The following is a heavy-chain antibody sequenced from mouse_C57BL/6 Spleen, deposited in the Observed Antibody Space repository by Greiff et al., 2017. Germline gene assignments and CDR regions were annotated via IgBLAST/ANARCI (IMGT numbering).Heavy chain of an antibody. Sequence: EVQRVESVAELVRPGASVKLSCTASGFNIKNTYMHWVKQRPEQGLEWIGRIDPANGNTNYAPKFQGKATITADTSSNTAYLQLSSLTSEDTAIYYCARWDYDYDVDWYFDVWGTGTTVTVSS. CDR1: GFNIKNTY. CDR3: ARWDYDYDVDWYFDV. CDR2: IDPANGNT. D-gene: IGHD2-4*01. V-gene: IGHV14-3*01. J-gene: IGHJ1*03.